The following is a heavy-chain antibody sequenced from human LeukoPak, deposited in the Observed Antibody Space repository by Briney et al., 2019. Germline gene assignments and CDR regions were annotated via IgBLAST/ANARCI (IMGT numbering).Heavy chain of an antibody. Sequence: KPGGSLRLSCAASGFTFSSYSMNWVRQAPGKGLEWVSSISSSSSYIYYADSVKGRFTISRDNAKNSLYLQMNSLRAEDTAVYYCAKDLHGAPADYWGQGTLVTVSS. D-gene: IGHD1-26*01. J-gene: IGHJ4*02. CDR1: GFTFSSYS. V-gene: IGHV3-21*01. CDR2: ISSSSSYI. CDR3: AKDLHGAPADY.